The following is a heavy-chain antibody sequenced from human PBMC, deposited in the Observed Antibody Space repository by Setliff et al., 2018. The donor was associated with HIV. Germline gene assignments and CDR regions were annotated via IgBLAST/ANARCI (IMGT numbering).Heavy chain of an antibody. CDR2: IYTSGST. CDR1: GGSISSGSYY. Sequence: SETLSLTCTVSGGSISSGSYYWSWIRQPAGKGLEWIGRIYTSGSTNYNPSLKSRVTISVDTSKNQFSLKLSSVAAADTAVYYCASQYYYGSGSYLHYGMDVWGQGTTVTVSS. D-gene: IGHD3-10*01. V-gene: IGHV4-61*02. J-gene: IGHJ6*02. CDR3: ASQYYYGSGSYLHYGMDV.